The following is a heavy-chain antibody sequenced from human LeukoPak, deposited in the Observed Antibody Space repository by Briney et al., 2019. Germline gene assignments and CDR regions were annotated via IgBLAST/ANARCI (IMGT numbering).Heavy chain of an antibody. D-gene: IGHD1-26*01. CDR3: AKDTPSPNSGFYHY. CDR1: GFTFSSSG. V-gene: IGHV3-30*18. Sequence: GSSLRLSCAASGFTFSSSGMHWVRQAPGKGLEWVSTVSHDGSNRYYGDSVKGRFIISRDDSRNTLYLQMNSLRTEDTAVYFCAKDTPSPNSGFYHYWGQGTLVTVSS. J-gene: IGHJ4*02. CDR2: VSHDGSNR.